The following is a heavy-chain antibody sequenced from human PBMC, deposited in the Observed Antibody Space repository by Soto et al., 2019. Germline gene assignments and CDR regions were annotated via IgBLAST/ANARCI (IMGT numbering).Heavy chain of an antibody. CDR1: GGTFSSYA. J-gene: IGHJ6*02. CDR3: ARAEQQLELRYYYYGMDV. Sequence: ASVKVSCKASGGTFSSYAISWVRQAPGQGLEWMGGIIPIFGTANYAQKFQGRVTITADESTSTAYMELSSLRSEDTAVYYCARAEQQLELRYYYYGMDVWGQGTTVTVSS. CDR2: IIPIFGTA. V-gene: IGHV1-69*13. D-gene: IGHD6-6*01.